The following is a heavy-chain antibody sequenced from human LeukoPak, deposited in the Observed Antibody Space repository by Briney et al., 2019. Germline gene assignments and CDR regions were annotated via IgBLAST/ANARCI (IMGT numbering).Heavy chain of an antibody. CDR2: ISDTGTP. D-gene: IGHD6-19*01. V-gene: IGHV4-39*01. Sequence: SETLSLTCVVSGDSISSSSSYWGWIRQSPGKGLEWVASISDTGTPRYKPSLMSRVTISVDTSKNQFSLKMNSVTAADTALYFCARHKVGPHSSGWHTFPWFDPWGHGTLVTVSS. J-gene: IGHJ5*02. CDR1: GDSISSSSSY. CDR3: ARHKVGPHSSGWHTFPWFDP.